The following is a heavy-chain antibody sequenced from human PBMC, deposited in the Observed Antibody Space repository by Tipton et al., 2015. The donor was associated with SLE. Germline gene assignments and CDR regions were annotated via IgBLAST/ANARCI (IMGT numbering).Heavy chain of an antibody. CDR2: LSFGGIT. CDR1: GGSLTNYY. D-gene: IGHD1-14*01. CDR3: AYLTGGGPIDY. J-gene: IGHJ4*02. Sequence: TLSLTCTVSGGSLTNYYWSWIRQSPGKGLEWIGYLSFGGITNYNPSLESRVTISVDTSKNQFSLKLSSVSAADTAVYFCAYLTGGGPIDYWGQGTLVTVSS. V-gene: IGHV4-59*13.